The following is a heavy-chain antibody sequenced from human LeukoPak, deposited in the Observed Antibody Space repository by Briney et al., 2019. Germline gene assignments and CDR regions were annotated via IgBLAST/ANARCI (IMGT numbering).Heavy chain of an antibody. CDR1: GFTFSSYS. D-gene: IGHD4-17*01. CDR3: ARDPGYGDYGKRDFDY. V-gene: IGHV3-21*01. J-gene: IGHJ4*02. CDR2: ISSSSSYI. Sequence: GGSLRLSCAASGFTFSSYSMNWVRQAPGKGLEWVSSISSSSSYIYYADSVKGRFTISRDNAKNSLYLQMNSLRAEDTAVYYCARDPGYGDYGKRDFDYWGQGTLVTVSS.